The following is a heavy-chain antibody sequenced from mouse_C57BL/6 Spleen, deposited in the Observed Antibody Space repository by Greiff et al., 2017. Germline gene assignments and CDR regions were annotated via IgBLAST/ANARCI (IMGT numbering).Heavy chain of an antibody. CDR2: IDPSSSYT. CDR1: GYTFTSYW. CDR3: ARDYGSSCWYFDV. J-gene: IGHJ1*03. V-gene: IGHV1-50*01. Sequence: QVQLQQPGAELVKPGASVKLSCKASGYTFTSYWMPWVKQRPGQGLEWIGEIDPSSSYTNYNQKFKGKATLTVDTSSSTAYMQLSSLTSEDSAVYYCARDYGSSCWYFDVWGTGTTVTVSS. D-gene: IGHD1-1*01.